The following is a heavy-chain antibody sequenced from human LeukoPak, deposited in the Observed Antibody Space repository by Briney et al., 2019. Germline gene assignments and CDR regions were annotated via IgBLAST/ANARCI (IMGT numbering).Heavy chain of an antibody. J-gene: IGHJ4*02. D-gene: IGHD5-12*01. V-gene: IGHV3-30*03. Sequence: AGGSLRLFCAASGVPFSSYGMHWVREAPGKGLEWVALISSDGNDKLYGDSVKGRFTISRDDPKSTLYPQMNSLRAEHTAVYYCTAKVIRGNSGDDYDDWGQGTLVTVSS. CDR1: GVPFSSYG. CDR2: ISSDGNDK. CDR3: TAKVIRGNSGDDYDD.